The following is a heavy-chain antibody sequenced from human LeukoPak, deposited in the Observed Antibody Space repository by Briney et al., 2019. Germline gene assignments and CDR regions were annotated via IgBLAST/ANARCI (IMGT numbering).Heavy chain of an antibody. Sequence: GASVKVSCKASGYTITSYDINWVRQATGQGLEWMGWMNPQSGNTGYAQRFQGRVTMTRDTSITTAYMELSSLTSEDTAVYYCARESFRSSSSNYYYYGMDVWGQGTTVTVSS. CDR1: GYTITSYD. CDR2: MNPQSGNT. V-gene: IGHV1-8*01. CDR3: ARESFRSSSSNYYYYGMDV. J-gene: IGHJ6*02. D-gene: IGHD6-6*01.